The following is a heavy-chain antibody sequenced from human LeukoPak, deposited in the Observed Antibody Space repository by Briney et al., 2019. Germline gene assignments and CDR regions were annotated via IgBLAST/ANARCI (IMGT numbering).Heavy chain of an antibody. D-gene: IGHD6-25*01. Sequence: PGGSLRLSCAASGFTFSSYSMNWVRQAPGKGLEWVSYISSSSSTIYYADSVKGRFTISRDNAKNSLYLQMNSLRAEDTAVYYCARERSALGPDYWGLGTLVTVSS. J-gene: IGHJ4*02. V-gene: IGHV3-48*01. CDR2: ISSSSSTI. CDR3: ARERSALGPDY. CDR1: GFTFSSYS.